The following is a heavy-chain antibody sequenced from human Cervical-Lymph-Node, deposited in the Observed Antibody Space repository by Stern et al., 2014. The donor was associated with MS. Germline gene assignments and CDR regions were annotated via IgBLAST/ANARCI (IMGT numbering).Heavy chain of an antibody. Sequence: QLVQSGAEVKKPGESLKISCKVFGYNFNTYWIAWVRQMPGKGLEWMGIIYPGDSETRYTPSFKGKVTTSVDKSIGPAYLQWSTLKASDTAIYYCARHVYGMDVWGQGTTVTVSS. CDR3: ARHVYGMDV. CDR1: GYNFNTYW. V-gene: IGHV5-51*01. CDR2: IYPGDSET. J-gene: IGHJ6*02.